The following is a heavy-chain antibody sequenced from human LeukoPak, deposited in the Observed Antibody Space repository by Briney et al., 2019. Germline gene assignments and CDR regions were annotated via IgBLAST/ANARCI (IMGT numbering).Heavy chain of an antibody. CDR2: VNLQGST. J-gene: IGHJ4*02. V-gene: IGHV4-4*02. Sequence: SGTLSLTCGVSGGSITNTNYWTWVRQPPGKGLEWIGEVNLQGSTNYNPSLMGRVAISVDRSKNQFSLRLSSVTAADTAVYYCAGGLQWLSFDSWGQGTLVTVSS. CDR3: AGGLQWLSFDS. D-gene: IGHD6-19*01. CDR1: GGSITNTNY.